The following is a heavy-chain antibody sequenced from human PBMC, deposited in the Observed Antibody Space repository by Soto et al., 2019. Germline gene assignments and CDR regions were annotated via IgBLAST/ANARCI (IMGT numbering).Heavy chain of an antibody. CDR1: GYILSSYY. J-gene: IGHJ5*02. CDR2: INPSGGST. D-gene: IGHD2-21*02. CDR3: ARSYCGGDCPNNWFDP. V-gene: IGHV1-46*01. Sequence: ASVKVSCKASGYILSSYYMHWVRQAPGQGLEWMGIINPSGGSTTYAQKFQGRVTMTRDTSTSTVYMELSSLRSDDTAMYYCARSYCGGDCPNNWFDPWGQG.